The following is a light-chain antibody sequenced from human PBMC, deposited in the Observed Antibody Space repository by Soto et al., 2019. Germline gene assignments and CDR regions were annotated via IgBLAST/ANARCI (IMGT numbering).Light chain of an antibody. CDR1: SSNIGSNT. J-gene: IGLJ1*01. CDR2: ANN. Sequence: QSVLTQPPSASGTPGQRVTISCSGSSSNIGSNTVNWFQQFPGTAPKLLIYANNQRPSGVPDRFSASKSGTSASLALGGLQSEDEADYYCATWDASLNGYVFGTGTKRTVL. V-gene: IGLV1-44*01. CDR3: ATWDASLNGYV.